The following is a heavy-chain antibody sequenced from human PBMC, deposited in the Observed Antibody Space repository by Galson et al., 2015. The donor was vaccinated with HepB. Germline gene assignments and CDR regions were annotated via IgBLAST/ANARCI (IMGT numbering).Heavy chain of an antibody. V-gene: IGHV1-8*01. D-gene: IGHD4/OR15-4a*01. CDR3: ARVSLADYAAAY. CDR1: GYIFTNYD. Sequence: SVKVSCKASGYIFTNYDINWVRQATGQGLQWMGWMNAYTENTGYAQTFQGRVTMTRNTSISTAYMELSGLRSDDTAVYYCARVSLADYAAAYWGQGTPVTVSS. CDR2: MNAYTENT. J-gene: IGHJ4*02.